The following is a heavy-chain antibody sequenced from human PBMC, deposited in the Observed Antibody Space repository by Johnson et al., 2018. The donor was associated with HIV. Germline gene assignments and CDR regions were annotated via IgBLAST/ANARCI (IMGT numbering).Heavy chain of an antibody. CDR3: ARGKGAAVGLDAFDI. CDR1: GFTFDDYG. D-gene: IGHD6-13*01. J-gene: IGHJ3*02. V-gene: IGHV3-20*04. CDR2: INWNGGST. Sequence: EQLVESGGGVVRRGGSLRLSCAASGFTFDDYGISWVRQAPGKGLEWVSGINWNGGSTGYVDSMKGRFTISRDNARNSLYLQMNSLRAEDTALYYCARGKGAAVGLDAFDIWGQGTMVTVSS.